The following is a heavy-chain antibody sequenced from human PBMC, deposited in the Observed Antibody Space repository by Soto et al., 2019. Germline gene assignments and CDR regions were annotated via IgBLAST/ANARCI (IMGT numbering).Heavy chain of an antibody. CDR1: GYRFTSYW. CDR2: IDPSDSYT. V-gene: IGHV5-10-1*01. J-gene: IGHJ4*02. Sequence: PGESLKISCKVSGYRFTSYWISWVRQMPGKGLEWMGRIDPSDSYTNYSPSFQGHVSISADKSISTAYLQWSSLKASDTAMYYCARHGNAAAAVPDYWGQGTLVTVSS. CDR3: ARHGNAAAAVPDY. D-gene: IGHD6-13*01.